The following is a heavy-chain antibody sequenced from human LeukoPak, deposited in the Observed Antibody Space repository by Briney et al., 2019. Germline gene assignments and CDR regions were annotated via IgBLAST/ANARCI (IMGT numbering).Heavy chain of an antibody. D-gene: IGHD6-19*01. CDR1: GFTFSSYS. Sequence: GGSLRLSCAASGFTFSSYSMNWVRQAPGKGLEWVSSISSSSSYIYYADSVKGRFTISRDNSKNTLFLQMTSLRAEDTAVYYCVNQISGWVYWGQGTLVTVSS. CDR2: ISSSSSYI. CDR3: VNQISGWVY. J-gene: IGHJ4*02. V-gene: IGHV3-21*01.